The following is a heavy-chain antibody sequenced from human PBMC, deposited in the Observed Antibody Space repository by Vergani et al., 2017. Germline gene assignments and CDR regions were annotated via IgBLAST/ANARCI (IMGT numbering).Heavy chain of an antibody. Sequence: QVQLQESGPGLVKPSQTLSLTCNVSGGSISSGDYYWSWIRQPPGKGLEWIGYIYYSGSTYYNPSLKSRVTMSVDTSKNQFSLKLSSVTAADTAVYYCARERYYDFWRRYYAPYYYYGMDVWGQGTTVTVSS. J-gene: IGHJ6*02. V-gene: IGHV4-30-4*01. D-gene: IGHD3-3*01. CDR2: IYYSGST. CDR1: GGSISSGDYY. CDR3: ARERYYDFWRRYYAPYYYYGMDV.